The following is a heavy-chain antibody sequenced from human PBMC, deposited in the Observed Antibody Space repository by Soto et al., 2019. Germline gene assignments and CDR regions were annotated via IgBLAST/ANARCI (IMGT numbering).Heavy chain of an antibody. CDR3: ARDHRRPPPQNEDAFDI. D-gene: IGHD1-1*01. J-gene: IGHJ3*02. V-gene: IGHV3-66*01. CDR1: GLTVSSNY. Sequence: GGSLRLSCAASGLTVSSNYMSWVRQAPGKGLEWVSVIYSGGSTYYADSVKGRFTISRDNSKNTLYLQMNSLRAEDTAVYYCARDHRRPPPQNEDAFDIWGQGTMVTVSS. CDR2: IYSGGST.